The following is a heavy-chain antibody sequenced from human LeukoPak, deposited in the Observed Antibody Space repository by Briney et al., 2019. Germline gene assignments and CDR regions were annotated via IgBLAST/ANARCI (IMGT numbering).Heavy chain of an antibody. J-gene: IGHJ4*02. Sequence: PGGSLRLSCAASGFTFSSYAMSWVRQAPGKGLEWVSTISGSGSGGSTYYAYSVKGRFTISRDNSKDTLYLQMNSLRAEDTAVYYCAKLLAVTNSYYFNYWGQGTLVTVSS. V-gene: IGHV3-23*01. D-gene: IGHD6-19*01. CDR1: GFTFSSYA. CDR3: AKLLAVTNSYYFNY. CDR2: ISGSGSGGST.